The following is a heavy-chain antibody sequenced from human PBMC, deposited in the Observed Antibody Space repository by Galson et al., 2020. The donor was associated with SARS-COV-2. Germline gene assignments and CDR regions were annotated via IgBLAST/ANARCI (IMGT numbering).Heavy chain of an antibody. CDR1: GFTFSSYG. CDR2: IWYDGSNK. Sequence: GESLKISCAASGFTFSSYGMHWVRQAPGKGLEWVAVIWYDGSNKYYADSVKGRFTISRDNSKNTLYLQMNSLRAEYTAVYYCAKDGGYSYGSDYYYYGMDVWGQGTTVTVSS. V-gene: IGHV3-33*06. D-gene: IGHD5-18*01. CDR3: AKDGGYSYGSDYYYYGMDV. J-gene: IGHJ6*02.